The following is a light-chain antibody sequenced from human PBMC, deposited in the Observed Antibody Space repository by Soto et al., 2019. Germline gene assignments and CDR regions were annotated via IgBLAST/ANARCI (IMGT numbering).Light chain of an antibody. CDR3: CSYAGSSTPHVV. CDR2: EGS. CDR1: SSDVGSYNL. V-gene: IGLV2-23*01. J-gene: IGLJ2*01. Sequence: QSALTQPASVSGSPGQSITISCTGTSSDVGSYNLVSWYQQHPGKAPKLMIYEGSKRPSGVSNRISGTKSGNTASLTISGLQAEDEADYYCCSYAGSSTPHVVFGGGTKVTVL.